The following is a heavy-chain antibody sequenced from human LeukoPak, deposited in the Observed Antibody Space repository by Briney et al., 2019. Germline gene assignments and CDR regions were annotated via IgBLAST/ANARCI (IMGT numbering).Heavy chain of an antibody. CDR1: GFTFSSYA. D-gene: IGHD2-2*01. CDR2: ISGSGDTT. J-gene: IGHJ4*02. CDR3: ARTPQKYCSSTTCYPDY. V-gene: IGHV3-23*01. Sequence: GGSLRLSCAASGFTFSSYAMSWVRLAPGKGLEWVSTISGSGDTTYYADSVRGRFTVSRDNSKNTLYLQMNSLRAENTAVYYCARTPQKYCSSTTCYPDYWGQGTLVTVFS.